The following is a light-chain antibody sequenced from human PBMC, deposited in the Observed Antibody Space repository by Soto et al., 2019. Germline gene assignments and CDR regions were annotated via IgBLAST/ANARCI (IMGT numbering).Light chain of an antibody. CDR3: TSYASTSTYV. CDR1: SSDVGGYNY. CDR2: DVS. Sequence: QSALTQPASVSWVPGQSITISCTGNSSDVGGYNYVSWYQHHPGKAPKLMIYDVSNRPSGVSDRFSGSKSGSTASLTISGLQTEDEADYYCTSYASTSTYVFGSGTKVTVL. V-gene: IGLV2-14*03. J-gene: IGLJ1*01.